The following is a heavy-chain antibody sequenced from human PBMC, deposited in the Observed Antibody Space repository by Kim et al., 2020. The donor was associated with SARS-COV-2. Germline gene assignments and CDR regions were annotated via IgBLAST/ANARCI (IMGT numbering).Heavy chain of an antibody. D-gene: IGHD2-15*01. CDR3: ARGGSGP. Sequence: DASRTSYAASVRGRFTISRDDAKNTLYLQMNSLRAGDTAVYYCARGGSGPWGQGTLVTVSS. J-gene: IGHJ5*02. V-gene: IGHV3-74*01. CDR2: DASRT.